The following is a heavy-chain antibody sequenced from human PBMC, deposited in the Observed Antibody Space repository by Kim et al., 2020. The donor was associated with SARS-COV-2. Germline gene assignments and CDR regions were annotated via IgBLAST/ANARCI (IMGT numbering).Heavy chain of an antibody. D-gene: IGHD3-22*01. Sequence: GGSLRLSCAASGFTFSSYAMHWVRQAPGKGLEWVAVISYDGSNKYYADSVKGRFTISRDNSKNTLYLQMNSLRAEDTAVYYCARDYYDSSGSEDFQHWGQGTLVTVSS. CDR3: ARDYYDSSGSEDFQH. CDR1: GFTFSSYA. V-gene: IGHV3-30-3*01. J-gene: IGHJ1*01. CDR2: ISYDGSNK.